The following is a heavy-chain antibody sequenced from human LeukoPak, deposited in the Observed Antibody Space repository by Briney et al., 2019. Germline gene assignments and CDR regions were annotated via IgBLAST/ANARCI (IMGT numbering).Heavy chain of an antibody. CDR3: AKGIIPSAYSYIDF. J-gene: IGHJ4*02. V-gene: IGHV3-23*01. Sequence: PGGSLRLSCAASGFTLTGFGMSWVRQAPGKGLEWVSVISGSGDGTYYADSVKGRFTISRDNSKNTLYLQMVSPRAEDTALYYCAKGIIPSAYSYIDFWGQGTLVTVSS. CDR1: GFTLTGFG. D-gene: IGHD2-15*01. CDR2: ISGSGDGT.